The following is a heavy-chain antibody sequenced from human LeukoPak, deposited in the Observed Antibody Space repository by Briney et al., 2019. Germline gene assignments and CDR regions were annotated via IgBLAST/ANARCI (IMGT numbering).Heavy chain of an antibody. CDR1: GFTFGDYS. CDR2: IRNKASGGTT. CDR3: TRDRIMTDF. V-gene: IGHV3-49*03. D-gene: IGHD2-15*01. J-gene: IGHJ4*02. Sequence: GGSLRLSCTASGFTFGDYSMTWFRQAPGKGLEWVSFIRNKASGGTTEHAASVRGRFTTSRVDSKSIAYLQMNSLKTEDTALYYCTRDRIMTDFWGQGTLVTVSS.